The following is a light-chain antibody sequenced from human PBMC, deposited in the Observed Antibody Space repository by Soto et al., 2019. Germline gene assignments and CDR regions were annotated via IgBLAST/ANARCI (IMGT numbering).Light chain of an antibody. J-gene: IGKJ3*01. CDR3: HQYVNSPFT. Sequence: EIVLTQSPGSLSLSPGARATLSCRASQSVLASQTVSSFSLAWYQQKPGQAPTLLIYAASNRATGIPDRVSGSGSGTDFTLSISRLETEDFAVYYCHQYVNSPFTFGPGTRLEIQ. V-gene: IGKV3-20*01. CDR2: AAS. CDR1: QTVSSFS.